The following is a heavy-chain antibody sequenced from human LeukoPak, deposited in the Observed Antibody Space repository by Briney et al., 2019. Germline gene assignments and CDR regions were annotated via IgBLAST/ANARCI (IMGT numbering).Heavy chain of an antibody. D-gene: IGHD3-3*01. V-gene: IGHV4-59*01. CDR3: ARAPKIWSGYGYYFDY. J-gene: IGHJ4*02. Sequence: SETLSLTCTVSGRSMSSYDWSWIRQPPGKGLEWVRYIYYSGSTNYNPSLKSRVTISVDTSKNQFSLKLSSVTAADTAVYCCARAPKIWSGYGYYFDYWGQGALVTVSS. CDR2: IYYSGST. CDR1: GRSMSSYD.